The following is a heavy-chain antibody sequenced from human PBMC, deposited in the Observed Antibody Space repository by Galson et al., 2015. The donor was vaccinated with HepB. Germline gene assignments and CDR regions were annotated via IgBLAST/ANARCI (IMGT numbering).Heavy chain of an antibody. CDR1: GGSISSYY. CDR2: IYYSGST. J-gene: IGHJ4*02. Sequence: LTCTVSGGSISSYYWSWIRQPPGKGLEWIGYIYYSGSTNYNPSLKSRVTISVDTSKNQFSLKLSSVTAADTAVYYCARSLGSGSYWVSFDYWGQGTLVTVSS. D-gene: IGHD1-26*01. V-gene: IGHV4-59*01. CDR3: ARSLGSGSYWVSFDY.